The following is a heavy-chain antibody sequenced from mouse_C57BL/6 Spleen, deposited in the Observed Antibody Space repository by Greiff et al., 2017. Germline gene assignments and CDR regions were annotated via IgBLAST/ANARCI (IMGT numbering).Heavy chain of an antibody. CDR3: ARWGDDGYPLDY. J-gene: IGHJ2*01. CDR2: IYPGDGDT. D-gene: IGHD2-3*01. CDR1: GYAFSSSW. V-gene: IGHV1-82*01. Sequence: VQLQQPGPELVKPGASVKISCKASGYAFSSSWMNWVKQRPGKGLEWIGRIYPGDGDTNYTGKFKGKATLTADKSSSTAYMQLSSLTSEDSAVYFCARWGDDGYPLDYWGQGTTLTVSS.